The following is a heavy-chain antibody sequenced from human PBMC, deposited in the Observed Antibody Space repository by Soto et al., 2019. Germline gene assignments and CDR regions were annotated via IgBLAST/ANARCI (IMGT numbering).Heavy chain of an antibody. Sequence: GAAVKSSYEGCVCSVTSYWSGWVRQTPGKGLEWMGIIYPGDSDTRYSPSFQGQVTISADKSISTAYLQWSSLKASDTAMYYCAVGDDYYGMDVWGQGTTVTVSS. V-gene: IGHV5-51*01. J-gene: IGHJ6*02. CDR3: AVGDDYYGMDV. CDR1: VCSVTSYW. CDR2: IYPGDSDT.